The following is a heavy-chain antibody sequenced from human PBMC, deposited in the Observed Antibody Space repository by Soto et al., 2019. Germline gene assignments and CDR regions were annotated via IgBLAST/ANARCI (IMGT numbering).Heavy chain of an antibody. Sequence: SETLSLTCTVSGGSISSSSYYWGWIRQPPGKGLEWIGSIYYSGSTYYNPSLKSRDTISVDTSKNQFSLKLSSVTAADTAVYYCARLVYQLEKENDYWGQGTLVTVSS. CDR2: IYYSGST. J-gene: IGHJ4*02. CDR3: ARLVYQLEKENDY. CDR1: GGSISSSSYY. V-gene: IGHV4-39*01. D-gene: IGHD2-2*01.